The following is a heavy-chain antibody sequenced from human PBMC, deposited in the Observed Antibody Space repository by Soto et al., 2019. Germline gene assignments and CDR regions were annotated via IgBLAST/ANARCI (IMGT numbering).Heavy chain of an antibody. V-gene: IGHV1-69*06. CDR2: IIPIFGTA. CDR1: GGTFSSYA. Sequence: ASVKVSCKASGGTFSSYAISWVRQAPGQGLEWMGGIIPIFGTANYAQKFQGRVTITADKSTSTAYMELSSLRSEDTAVYYCARTKVYSSSSGDYYYYYGMDVWGQGTTVTVSS. D-gene: IGHD6-6*01. J-gene: IGHJ6*02. CDR3: ARTKVYSSSSGDYYYYYGMDV.